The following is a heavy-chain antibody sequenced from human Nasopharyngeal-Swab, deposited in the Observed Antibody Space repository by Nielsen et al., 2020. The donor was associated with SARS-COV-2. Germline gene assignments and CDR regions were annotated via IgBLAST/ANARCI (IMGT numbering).Heavy chain of an antibody. CDR3: ARSSPRLIAAAGPFDY. V-gene: IGHV3-48*03. J-gene: IGHJ4*02. CDR1: GFTFSSYD. CDR2: ISSSGSTI. D-gene: IGHD6-13*01. Sequence: GESLKISCAASGFTFSSYDMNWVRQAPGKGLEWVSYISSSGSTIYYADSVKGRFTISRDNAKNSLYLQMNSLRAEDTAVYYCARSSPRLIAAAGPFDYWGQGTLVTVSS.